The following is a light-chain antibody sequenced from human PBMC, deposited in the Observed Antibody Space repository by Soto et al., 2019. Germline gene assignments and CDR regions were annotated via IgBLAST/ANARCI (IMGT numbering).Light chain of an antibody. CDR2: DAS. V-gene: IGKV3-11*01. J-gene: IGKJ1*01. CDR1: QSVSSY. Sequence: EIVLTQSPATLSLSPGERATLSCRASQSVSSYLAWYQQKPGQAPRLLIYDASNRATGIPARFSGSGSGTDFTLTISSLEPEDFAVYYCQQRRNWPPTFGQGTNVEMK. CDR3: QQRRNWPPT.